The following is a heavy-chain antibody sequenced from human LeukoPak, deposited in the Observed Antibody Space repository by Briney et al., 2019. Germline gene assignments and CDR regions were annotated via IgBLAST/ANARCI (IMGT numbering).Heavy chain of an antibody. D-gene: IGHD4-17*01. V-gene: IGHV3-7*01. CDR3: ARDRGDLYGDYEDY. CDR2: IKQDGSEK. Sequence: GGSLRLSCAASGFTFSSYWMSWVRQAPGKGLEWVANIKQDGSEKYYVDSVKGRFTISRDNAKNSLYLQMNSPRAEDTAVYYCARDRGDLYGDYEDYWGQGTLVTVSS. J-gene: IGHJ4*02. CDR1: GFTFSSYW.